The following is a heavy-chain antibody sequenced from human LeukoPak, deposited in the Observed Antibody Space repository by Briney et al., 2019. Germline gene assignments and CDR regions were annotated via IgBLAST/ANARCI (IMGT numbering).Heavy chain of an antibody. V-gene: IGHV3-11*01. J-gene: IGHJ4*02. CDR1: GFTFSDYY. CDR3: ARRSGSGSYYNPISDYFDY. D-gene: IGHD3-10*01. Sequence: GGSLRLSCAASGFTFSDYYMSWIREAPGKGLEWVSYISSSGSTIYYADSVKGRFTISRDNAKNSLYLQMNSLRAEDTAVYYCARRSGSGSYYNPISDYFDYWGQGTLVTVSS. CDR2: ISSSGSTI.